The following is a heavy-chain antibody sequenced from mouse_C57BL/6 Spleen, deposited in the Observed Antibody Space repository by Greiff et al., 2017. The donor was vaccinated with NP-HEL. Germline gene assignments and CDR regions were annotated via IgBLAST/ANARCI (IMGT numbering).Heavy chain of an antibody. CDR1: GYAFSSSW. V-gene: IGHV1-82*01. Sequence: QVQLKESGPELVKPGASVKISCKASGYAFSSSWMNWVKQRPGKGLEWIGRIYPGDGDTNYNGKFKGKATLTADKSSSTAYMQLSSLTSEDSAVYFCARGIYGSSYFDYWGQGTTLTVSS. CDR3: ARGIYGSSYFDY. J-gene: IGHJ2*01. D-gene: IGHD1-1*01. CDR2: IYPGDGDT.